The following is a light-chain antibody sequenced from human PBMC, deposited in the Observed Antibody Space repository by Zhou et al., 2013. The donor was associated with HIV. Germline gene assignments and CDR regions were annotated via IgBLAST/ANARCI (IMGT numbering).Light chain of an antibody. CDR2: AAS. CDR3: QQYFGTCT. CDR1: QGISSS. J-gene: IGKJ2*02. V-gene: IGKV1-9*01. Sequence: DIQLTQSPPFVSASVGDRVTITCRASQGISSSLAWYQHNPGKAPKLLIYAASTLQSGVPSRFSGSGSGTEFSLTISSLQPEDSATYYCQQYFGTCTFGQGTKLDIK.